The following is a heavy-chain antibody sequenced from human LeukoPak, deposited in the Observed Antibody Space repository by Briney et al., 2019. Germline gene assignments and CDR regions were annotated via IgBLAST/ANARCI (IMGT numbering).Heavy chain of an antibody. CDR3: ARDQWPRYCSSTSCPSEKTYYFDY. J-gene: IGHJ4*02. V-gene: IGHV1-18*01. CDR1: GYTFTSYG. CDR2: IGAYNGNT. Sequence: GASVKVSCKASGYTFTSYGISWVRQAPGQGLEWMGWIGAYNGNTNYAQKLQGRVTMTTDASTSTAYMELRSLRSDDTAVYYCARDQWPRYCSSTSCPSEKTYYFDYWGQGTLVTVSS. D-gene: IGHD2-2*01.